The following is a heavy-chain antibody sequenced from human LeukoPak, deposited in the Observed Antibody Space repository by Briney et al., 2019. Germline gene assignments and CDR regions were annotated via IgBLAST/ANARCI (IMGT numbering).Heavy chain of an antibody. CDR3: ARHTSYYYYMDV. CDR1: GGSISSSSYY. CDR2: IYYSGST. V-gene: IGHV4-39*01. Sequence: SETLSLTCTVSGGSISSSSYYWGWIRQPPGKGLEWIGSIYYSGSTYYNPSLKSRVTISVDTSKNQFSLKLSSVTAADTAVYYCARHTSYYYYMDVWGKGTTVTVSS. D-gene: IGHD3-16*01. J-gene: IGHJ6*03.